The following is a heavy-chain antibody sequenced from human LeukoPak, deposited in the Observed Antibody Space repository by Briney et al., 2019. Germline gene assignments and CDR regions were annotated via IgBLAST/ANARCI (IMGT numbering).Heavy chain of an antibody. D-gene: IGHD6-13*01. CDR1: AGSFSGYS. J-gene: IGHJ4*02. CDR3: ARGRPGGSSLDY. V-gene: IGHV4-34*01. Sequence: PSETLSLTCAVYAGSFSGYSWTWIRQPPGKGLEWIGEITHIGSTSYNPSLASRVTISVDTPQNQISLWLRSVNAAETAAYFCARGRPGGSSLDYWGQGTLVTVSS. CDR2: ITHIGST.